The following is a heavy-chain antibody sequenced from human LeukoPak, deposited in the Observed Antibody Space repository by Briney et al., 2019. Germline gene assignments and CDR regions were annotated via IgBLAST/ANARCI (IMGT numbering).Heavy chain of an antibody. CDR1: GFTFSSYA. CDR2: ISYDGSNK. J-gene: IGHJ4*02. D-gene: IGHD3-22*01. Sequence: GGSLRLSCAASGFTFSSYAMHWVRQAPGKGLEWVAVISYDGSNKYYADSVKGRFTISRDNSKNTLYLQMNSLRAEDTAVYYCVAQPTADSSGYYYFDYWGQGTLVTVSS. V-gene: IGHV3-30*04. CDR3: VAQPTADSSGYYYFDY.